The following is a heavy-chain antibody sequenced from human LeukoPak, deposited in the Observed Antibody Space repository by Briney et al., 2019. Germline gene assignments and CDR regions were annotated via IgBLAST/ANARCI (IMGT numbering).Heavy chain of an antibody. CDR3: AKSRSGSPNYYFDN. D-gene: IGHD5-12*01. Sequence: GGSLRLSCAASGFTVSSNYMTWVRQAPGKGLEWVSVIYSGGDTYYADSVKGRFTISRDNPKNTLNLQMNSLRAEDTAVYYCAKSRSGSPNYYFDNWGPGTLVSVSS. CDR1: GFTVSSNY. J-gene: IGHJ4*02. V-gene: IGHV3-66*01. CDR2: IYSGGDT.